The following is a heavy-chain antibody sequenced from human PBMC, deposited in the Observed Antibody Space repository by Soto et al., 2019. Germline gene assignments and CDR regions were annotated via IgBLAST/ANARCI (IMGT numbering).Heavy chain of an antibody. V-gene: IGHV4-34*01. D-gene: IGHD5-12*01. J-gene: IGHJ6*03. CDR2: INHSGST. CDR3: ARGSRQLRGYSGYARSGYYYYMDV. CDR1: GGSFSGYY. Sequence: QVQLQQWGAGLLKPSETLSLTCAVYGGSFSGYYWSWIRQPPGKGLEWIGEINHSGSTNYNPSLKSRVTISVDTSKNQFSLKLSSVTAADTAVYYCARGSRQLRGYSGYARSGYYYYMDVWGKGTTVTVSS.